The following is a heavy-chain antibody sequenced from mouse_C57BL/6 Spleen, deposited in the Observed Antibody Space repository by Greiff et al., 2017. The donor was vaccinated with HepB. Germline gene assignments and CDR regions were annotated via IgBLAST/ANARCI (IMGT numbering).Heavy chain of an antibody. CDR2: IRNKANGYTT. CDR3: ARYYYGSRGYFDY. D-gene: IGHD1-1*01. CDR1: GFTFTDYY. V-gene: IGHV7-3*01. J-gene: IGHJ2*01. Sequence: EVKLEESGGGLVQPGGSLSLSCAASGFTFTDYYMSWVRQPPGKALEWLGFIRNKANGYTTEYSASVKGRFTISRDNSQSILYLQMNALRAEDSATYYCARYYYGSRGYFDYWGQGTTLTVSS.